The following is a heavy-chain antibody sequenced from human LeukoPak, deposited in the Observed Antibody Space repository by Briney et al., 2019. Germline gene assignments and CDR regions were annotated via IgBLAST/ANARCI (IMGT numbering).Heavy chain of an antibody. CDR3: ATGSGWYPLLDY. Sequence: ASVNVSCKVSGYTLTELSMHWVRQAPGKGLEWMGGFDPEDGETIYAQKFQGRVTMTEDTSTDTAYMELSSLRSEDTAVYYCATGSGWYPLLDYWGQGTLVTVSS. J-gene: IGHJ4*02. CDR2: FDPEDGET. D-gene: IGHD6-19*01. V-gene: IGHV1-24*01. CDR1: GYTLTELS.